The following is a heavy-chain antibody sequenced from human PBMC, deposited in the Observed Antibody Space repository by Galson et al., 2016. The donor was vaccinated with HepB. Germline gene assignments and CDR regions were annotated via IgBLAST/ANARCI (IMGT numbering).Heavy chain of an antibody. V-gene: IGHV2-5*02. Sequence: PALVKPTQTLTLTCTLSGLSLTTRGLGVGWIRQPPGKTLEWLAVLNWDGDKRYNPSLKSRLGITRDTSTNRVVLTMTNMDPSDTGTYYCSYPPAVWGQGAPVTVSS. CDR2: LNWDGDK. D-gene: IGHD6-19*01. CDR3: SYPPAV. J-gene: IGHJ4*02. CDR1: GLSLTTRGLG.